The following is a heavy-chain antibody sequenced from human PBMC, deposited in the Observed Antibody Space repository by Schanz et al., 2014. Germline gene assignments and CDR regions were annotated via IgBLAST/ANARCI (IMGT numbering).Heavy chain of an antibody. CDR2: VSHDGFTK. CDR3: ARDPNSVNEIDY. V-gene: IGHV3-30*04. D-gene: IGHD5-12*01. Sequence: QVQLEESGGGVVQPGGSLRLSCVASGFSFSGFAVHWVRQAPGKGLEWVSIVSHDGFTKHYADSVKGRFTLSRDNAKNSMYLQMNSLRVEDTAVYYCARDPNSVNEIDYWGQGTLVTVSS. J-gene: IGHJ4*02. CDR1: GFSFSGFA.